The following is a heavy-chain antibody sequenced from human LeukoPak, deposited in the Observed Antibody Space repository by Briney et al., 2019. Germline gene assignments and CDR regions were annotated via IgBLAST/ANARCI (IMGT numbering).Heavy chain of an antibody. CDR3: ARKGRGAWELLTRAFDI. V-gene: IGHV3-11*04. J-gene: IGHJ3*02. CDR2: ISSSGSTI. D-gene: IGHD1-26*01. Sequence: KSGGSLRLSCAASGFTFSDYYMSWIRQAPGKGLEWVSYISSSGSTIYYADSVKGRFTISRDNAKNSLYLQMNSLRAEDTAVYYCARKGRGAWELLTRAFDIWGQGTMVTVSS. CDR1: GFTFSDYY.